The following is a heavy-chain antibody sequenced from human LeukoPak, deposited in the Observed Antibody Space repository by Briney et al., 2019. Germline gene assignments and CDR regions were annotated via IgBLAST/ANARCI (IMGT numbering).Heavy chain of an antibody. J-gene: IGHJ5*02. CDR3: ATTYCSGGSCYFNWFDP. Sequence: SVKVSCKASGGTFSSYAISWVRQAPGQGLEWMGGIIPIFGTANYAQKFQGRVTITADESTSTAYMELSSLRSEDTAVYYCATTYCSGGSCYFNWFDPWGQGTLVTVSS. D-gene: IGHD2-15*01. CDR1: GGTFSSYA. V-gene: IGHV1-69*13. CDR2: IIPIFGTA.